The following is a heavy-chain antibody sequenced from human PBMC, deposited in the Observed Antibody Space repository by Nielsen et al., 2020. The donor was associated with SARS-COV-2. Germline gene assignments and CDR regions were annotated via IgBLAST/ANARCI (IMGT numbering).Heavy chain of an antibody. Sequence: GEFLKISCAASGFTFSSYEMNWVRQAPGKGLEWVSYISSSGSTIYYADSVKGRFTISRDNAKNSLYLQMNSLRAEDTAVYYCARVGTTALYYYYGMDVWGQGTTVTVSS. D-gene: IGHD1-7*01. V-gene: IGHV3-48*03. J-gene: IGHJ6*02. CDR1: GFTFSSYE. CDR2: ISSSGSTI. CDR3: ARVGTTALYYYYGMDV.